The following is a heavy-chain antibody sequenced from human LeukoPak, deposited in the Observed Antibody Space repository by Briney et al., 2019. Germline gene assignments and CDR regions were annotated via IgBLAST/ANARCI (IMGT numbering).Heavy chain of an antibody. CDR3: ARGSGWYEVWFDP. CDR2: INHSGST. V-gene: IGHV4-34*01. CDR1: GGSFSGYY. D-gene: IGHD6-19*01. J-gene: IGHJ5*02. Sequence: PSETLSLTCAVYGGSFSGYYWSWIRQPPGKGLEWIGEINHSGSTNYNPSFKSRVTISVDTSKNQFSLKLSSVTAADTAVYYCARGSGWYEVWFDPWGQGTLVTVSS.